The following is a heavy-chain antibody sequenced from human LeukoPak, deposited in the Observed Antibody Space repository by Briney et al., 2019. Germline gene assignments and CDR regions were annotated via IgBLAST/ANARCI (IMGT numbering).Heavy chain of an antibody. D-gene: IGHD2-15*01. CDR2: TYYRSKWNY. J-gene: IGHJ4*02. CDR3: ARSSALDY. CDR1: GDSVSSNSAA. V-gene: IGHV6-1*01. Sequence: SQTLSLTFAISGDSVSSNSAAWNWIRQSPSRGLEWLGRTYYRSKWNYDYAESVKSRITINADTSKNQFSLQLNSVTPEDTGVYFCARSSALDYWSQGTLVTVSS.